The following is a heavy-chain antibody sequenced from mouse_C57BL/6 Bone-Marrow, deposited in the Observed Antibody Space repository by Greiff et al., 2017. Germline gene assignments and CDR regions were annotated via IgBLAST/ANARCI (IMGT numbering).Heavy chain of an antibody. D-gene: IGHD2-1*01. J-gene: IGHJ4*01. V-gene: IGHV1-69*01. CDR1: GYTFTSYW. CDR3: ARRGNYFYAMDY. Sequence: VQLQQPGAELVMPGASVKLSCKASGYTFTSYWMHWVKQRPGQGLEWIGEIDPSDSYTNYNQKFKGKSTLTVDKSSSTAYMQLSSLTSEDSAVYYCARRGNYFYAMDYWGQGTSVTVSS. CDR2: IDPSDSYT.